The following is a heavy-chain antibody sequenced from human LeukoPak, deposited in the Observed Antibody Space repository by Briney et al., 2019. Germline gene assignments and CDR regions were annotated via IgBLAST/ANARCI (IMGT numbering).Heavy chain of an antibody. Sequence: GASVKVSCKASGYTFTDYFIHWVRQAPGQGLEWMGRINVNSGGTNTNYAQNFQGRVTMTRDTSISTAYMELSRLTSDDTAVYCCARDLSSTSNWELDYWGQGTLVTVSS. CDR2: INVNSGGTNT. CDR3: ARDLSSTSNWELDY. CDR1: GYTFTDYF. D-gene: IGHD1-26*01. V-gene: IGHV1-2*06. J-gene: IGHJ4*02.